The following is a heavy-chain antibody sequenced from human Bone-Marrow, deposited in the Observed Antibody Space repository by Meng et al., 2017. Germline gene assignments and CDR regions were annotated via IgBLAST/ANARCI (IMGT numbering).Heavy chain of an antibody. V-gene: IGHV4-4*02. CDR3: ARVSLQATIAAAGVVWFDP. D-gene: IGHD6-13*01. Sequence: QVQLQESGPGLVKPSGTLSRTCAGSGGSISSSNWWSWVRQPPGKGLEWIGEIYHSGSTNYNPSLKSRVTISVDKSKNQFSLKLSSVTAADTAVYYCARVSLQATIAAAGVVWFDPWGQGTLVTVSS. CDR1: GGSISSSNW. CDR2: IYHSGST. J-gene: IGHJ5*02.